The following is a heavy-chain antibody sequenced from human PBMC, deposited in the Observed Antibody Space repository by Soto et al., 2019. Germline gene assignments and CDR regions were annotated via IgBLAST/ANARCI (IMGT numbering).Heavy chain of an antibody. V-gene: IGHV1-69*13. CDR3: ASGGVDYYDILTGYYSAFDY. CDR1: GGTFSSYA. J-gene: IGHJ4*02. D-gene: IGHD3-9*01. CDR2: IIPIFGTA. Sequence: ASVKVSCKASGGTFSSYAISWVRQAPGQGLEWMGGIIPIFGTANYAQKFQGRVTITADESTSTAYMELSSLRSEDTAVYYCASGGVDYYDILTGYYSAFDYWGQGTLVTVSS.